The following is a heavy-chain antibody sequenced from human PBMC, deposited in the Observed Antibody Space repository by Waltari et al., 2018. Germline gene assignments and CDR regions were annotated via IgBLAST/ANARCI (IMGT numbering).Heavy chain of an antibody. Sequence: QGSLVASGGGVVQHGRSLRLSCAASEFTFSSYAMHWVRQAPGKGLEWVAVISYNGRNIYYIDSVKGRFTISRDNSKKMLFLQMNSLRAEDTAVYYCARDYCDRTNCHGMDVWGQGTTVTVSS. CDR3: ARDYCDRTNCHGMDV. J-gene: IGHJ6*02. V-gene: IGHV3-30*04. D-gene: IGHD3-22*01. CDR1: EFTFSSYA. CDR2: ISYNGRNI.